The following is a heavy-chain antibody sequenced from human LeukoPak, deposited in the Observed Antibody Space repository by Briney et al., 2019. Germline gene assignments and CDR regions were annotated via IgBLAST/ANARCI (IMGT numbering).Heavy chain of an antibody. CDR1: GGSITTGIW. CDR2: VYHSGIT. D-gene: IGHD5-18*01. Sequence: SGTLSLTCAVSGGSITTGIWWSWVRQPPGKGLEWIGEVYHSGITNSNPSLGSRVTISVDKSKNQFSLKLDSVTAADTAVYYCAWRKDTATVNNWFDPWGQGTTVTVSS. V-gene: IGHV4-4*02. J-gene: IGHJ5*01. CDR3: AWRKDTATVNNWFDP.